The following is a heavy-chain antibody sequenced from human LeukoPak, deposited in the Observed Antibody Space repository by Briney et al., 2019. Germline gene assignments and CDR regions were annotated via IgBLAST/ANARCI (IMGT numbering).Heavy chain of an antibody. CDR3: ATHQAADLDY. V-gene: IGHV4-30-2*01. Sequence: SETLSLTCTVSGGSISSGGYYWSWIRQPPGRGLEWIGYIYHSGSTYYNPSLKSRVTISVGRSKNQFSLKLSSVTAADTAVYYCATHQAADLDYWGQGTLVTVSS. D-gene: IGHD6-13*01. CDR1: GGSISSGGYY. CDR2: IYHSGST. J-gene: IGHJ4*02.